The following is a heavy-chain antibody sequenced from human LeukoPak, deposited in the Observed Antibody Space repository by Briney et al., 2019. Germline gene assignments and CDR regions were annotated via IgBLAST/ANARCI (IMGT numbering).Heavy chain of an antibody. J-gene: IGHJ4*02. Sequence: SETLSLTCAVYGGSFSNYYWSWIRQPPGKGLEWIGYIYYSGSTNYNPSLKSRVTISVDTSKNQFSLKLSSVTAADTAVYYCARYSSRDGYNFDYWGQGTLVTVSS. V-gene: IGHV4-59*01. D-gene: IGHD5-24*01. CDR3: ARYSSRDGYNFDY. CDR1: GGSFSNYY. CDR2: IYYSGST.